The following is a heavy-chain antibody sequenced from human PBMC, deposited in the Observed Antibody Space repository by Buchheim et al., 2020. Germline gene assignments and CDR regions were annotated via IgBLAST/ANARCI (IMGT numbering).Heavy chain of an antibody. D-gene: IGHD6-19*01. CDR2: IKQDGTEK. CDR3: ARDSYSSGWYKEY. J-gene: IGHJ4*02. V-gene: IGHV3-7*01. CDR1: GFIFSSYW. Sequence: EVQLVESGGGLVQPGGSLRLSCAASGFIFSSYWMTWVRQAPGKGLEWVANIKQDGTEKYYVDSVKGRFTISRDNAKNSLYLQMNSPRDEDTAVYYCARDSYSSGWYKEYWGQGTL.